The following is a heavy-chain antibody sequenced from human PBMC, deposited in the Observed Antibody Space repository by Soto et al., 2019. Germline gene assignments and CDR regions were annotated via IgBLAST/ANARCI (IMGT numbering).Heavy chain of an antibody. Sequence: PSETLSLTCSVSGVSISSYFWSWIRQAPGRGLEWTGYTYHRGSTNYSPSLRSRVAISLDTSENQFSLKVNSVTAADTAVYYCARIGGYHGPLDYWGQGTPVTVSS. V-gene: IGHV4-59*01. CDR3: ARIGGYHGPLDY. J-gene: IGHJ4*02. CDR1: GVSISSYF. D-gene: IGHD6-25*01. CDR2: TYHRGST.